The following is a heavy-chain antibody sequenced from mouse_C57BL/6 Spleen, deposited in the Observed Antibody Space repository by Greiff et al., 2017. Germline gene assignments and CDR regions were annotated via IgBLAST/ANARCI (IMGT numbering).Heavy chain of an antibody. Sequence: VQLQQSGPELVKPGASVKISCKASGYAFSSSWMNWVKQRPGKGLEWIGRIYPGDGDTNYNGKFKGKATLTADKSSSTAYMQLSSLTSEDSAVYFCARGYDYDRGFDYWGQGTTLTVSS. J-gene: IGHJ2*01. D-gene: IGHD2-4*01. CDR3: ARGYDYDRGFDY. CDR2: IYPGDGDT. CDR1: GYAFSSSW. V-gene: IGHV1-82*01.